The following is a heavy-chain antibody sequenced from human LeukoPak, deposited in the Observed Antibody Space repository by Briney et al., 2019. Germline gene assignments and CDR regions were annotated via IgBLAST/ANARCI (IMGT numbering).Heavy chain of an antibody. CDR1: GGSFSGYY. D-gene: IGHD3-10*01. CDR2: INHSGST. Sequence: SETLSLTCAVYGGSFSGYYWSWIRQPPGKGLEWIGEINHSGSTNYNPSLKSRVTISVDTSKNQFSLKLSSVTAADTAVYYCARGQVNYYYGSGSYYKDWGQGTLVTVSS. V-gene: IGHV4-34*01. CDR3: ARGQVNYYYGSGSYYKD. J-gene: IGHJ4*02.